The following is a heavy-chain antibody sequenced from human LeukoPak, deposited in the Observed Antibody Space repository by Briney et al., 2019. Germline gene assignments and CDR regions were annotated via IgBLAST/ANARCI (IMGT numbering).Heavy chain of an antibody. CDR1: GGSISSSNW. D-gene: IGHD2-15*01. J-gene: IGHJ4*02. CDR3: ARDRYCSGGSCYSYRFDY. V-gene: IGHV4-4*02. CDR2: IYHSGST. Sequence: SETLSLTCAVSGGSISSSNWWSWVRQPPGKGLEWIGEIYHSGSTNYNPSLKSRVTISVDTSKNQFSLKLSSVTAADTAVYYCARDRYCSGGSCYSYRFDYWGQGTLVTVSS.